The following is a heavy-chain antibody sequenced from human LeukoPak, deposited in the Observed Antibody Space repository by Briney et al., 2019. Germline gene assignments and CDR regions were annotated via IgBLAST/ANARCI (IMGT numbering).Heavy chain of an antibody. CDR3: ARGPSGYHNT. D-gene: IGHD5-12*01. J-gene: IGHJ4*02. V-gene: IGHV3-48*04. Sequence: GGSLRLSCAASGFTFSSYSMNWVRQAPGKGLEWVSYISSSSSTIYYADSVKGRFTISRDNTKNSLFLQMNRLSAEDTAVYYCARGPSGYHNTGGQGTLVTVSS. CDR1: GFTFSSYS. CDR2: ISSSSSTI.